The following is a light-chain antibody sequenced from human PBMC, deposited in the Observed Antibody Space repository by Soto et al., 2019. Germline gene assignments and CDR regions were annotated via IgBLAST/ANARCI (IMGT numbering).Light chain of an antibody. CDR3: QQYGSSPPLT. Sequence: EIVLTQSPGTLSLSPGERATLSCTASQSVSSSYLAWYQQKPGQAPRLLIYGASSRDTGIPDRFRGSGSGTDFTLTISRLEPEDFAVYDCQQYGSSPPLTFGQGTKVAIK. CDR2: GAS. CDR1: QSVSSSY. J-gene: IGKJ1*01. V-gene: IGKV3-20*01.